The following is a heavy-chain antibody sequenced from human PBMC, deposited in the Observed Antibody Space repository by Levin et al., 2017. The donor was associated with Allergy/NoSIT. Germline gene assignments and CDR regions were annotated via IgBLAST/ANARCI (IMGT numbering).Heavy chain of an antibody. D-gene: IGHD6-19*01. CDR2: ISYDGSNK. J-gene: IGHJ6*02. Sequence: GGSLRLSCAASGFTFSSYAMHWVRQAPGKGLEWVAVISYDGSNKYYADSVKGRFTISRDNSKNTLYLQMNSLRAEDTAVYYCAREQQWLARYYYYYYYGMDVWGQGTTVTVSS. CDR3: AREQQWLARYYYYYYYGMDV. V-gene: IGHV3-30*04. CDR1: GFTFSSYA.